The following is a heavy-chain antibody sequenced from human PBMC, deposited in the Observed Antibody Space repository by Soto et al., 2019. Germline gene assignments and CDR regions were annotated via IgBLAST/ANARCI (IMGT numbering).Heavy chain of an antibody. D-gene: IGHD2-8*01. CDR2: ISWNSGSI. Sequence: GGSLRLSCAASGFTFDDYAMHWVRQAPGKGLEWVSGISWNSGSIGYADSVKGRFTISRDNAKNSLYLQMNSLRAEDTALYYCAKDWRGRTDIVLMVYRKPLYYYYYMDVWGKGTTVTVSS. V-gene: IGHV3-9*01. J-gene: IGHJ6*03. CDR1: GFTFDDYA. CDR3: AKDWRGRTDIVLMVYRKPLYYYYYMDV.